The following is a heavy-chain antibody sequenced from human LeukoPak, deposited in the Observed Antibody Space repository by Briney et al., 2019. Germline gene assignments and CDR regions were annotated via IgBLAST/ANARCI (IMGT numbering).Heavy chain of an antibody. CDR2: IYHSENA. V-gene: IGHV4-59*08. J-gene: IGHJ4*02. CDR1: NGSISSYY. D-gene: IGHD2-15*01. Sequence: SETLSLTCTVSNGSISSYYWSWIRQPPGRGLEWIGYIYHSENARYNPSLKGRVTILVDTSKNQFSLKLSSVSAADTAVYYCARHELGYCSGGTCPYYFDYWGQGTLVTVSS. CDR3: ARHELGYCSGGTCPYYFDY.